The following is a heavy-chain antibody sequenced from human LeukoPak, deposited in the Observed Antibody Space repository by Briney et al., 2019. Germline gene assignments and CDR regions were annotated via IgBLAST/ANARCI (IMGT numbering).Heavy chain of an antibody. Sequence: SETLSLTCTVSGGSISSYYWSWIRQPPGKGLEWIGYIYYSGSTNYNPSLKSRVTISVDTSKNQFSLKLSSVTAADTAVYYCAREYCTNGVCYSYYFDYWGQGTLVTVSS. V-gene: IGHV4-59*01. J-gene: IGHJ4*02. CDR2: IYYSGST. CDR3: AREYCTNGVCYSYYFDY. D-gene: IGHD2-8*01. CDR1: GGSISSYY.